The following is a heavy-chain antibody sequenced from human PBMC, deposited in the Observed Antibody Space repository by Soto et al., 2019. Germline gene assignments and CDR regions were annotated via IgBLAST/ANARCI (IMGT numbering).Heavy chain of an antibody. J-gene: IGHJ5*01. Sequence: GGSLRLSCATSGFTFSEAWMSWVRQAPGKGLEWVGRIKSKTDGETTDYAAPVKGRFTLSRDDSKKTVYLQMNSLKTEDTAVYYCSTGVSPLIGSWGQGTLVTVSS. CDR2: IKSKTDGETT. V-gene: IGHV3-15*01. D-gene: IGHD3-16*01. CDR1: GFTFSEAW. CDR3: STGVSPLIGS.